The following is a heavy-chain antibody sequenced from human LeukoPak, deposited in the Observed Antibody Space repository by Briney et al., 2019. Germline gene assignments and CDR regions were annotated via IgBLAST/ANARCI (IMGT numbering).Heavy chain of an antibody. CDR3: ATDLSGYYDSSGSY. V-gene: IGHV1-24*01. D-gene: IGHD3-22*01. J-gene: IGHJ4*02. Sequence: ASVKVSCKVSGYTLTELSMHWVRQAPGKGLEWMGGFDPEDGETIYAQKFQGRVTMTEDTSTDTAYMELSSLRSGDTAVYYCATDLSGYYDSSGSYWGQGTLVTVSS. CDR1: GYTLTELS. CDR2: FDPEDGET.